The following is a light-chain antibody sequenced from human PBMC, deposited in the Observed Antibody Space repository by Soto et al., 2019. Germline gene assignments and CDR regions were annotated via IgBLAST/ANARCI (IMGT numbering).Light chain of an antibody. V-gene: IGKV3-15*01. J-gene: IGKJ1*01. Sequence: EIVMTQSPATLSVSPGERAPLSCRASQSVSSNLAWYQQKPGQAPRLLIYGASTRATGIPARFSGSGSGTEFTLTISSLQSEDFAVCYCQQYNNWPKTFGQGTKVEIK. CDR2: GAS. CDR3: QQYNNWPKT. CDR1: QSVSSN.